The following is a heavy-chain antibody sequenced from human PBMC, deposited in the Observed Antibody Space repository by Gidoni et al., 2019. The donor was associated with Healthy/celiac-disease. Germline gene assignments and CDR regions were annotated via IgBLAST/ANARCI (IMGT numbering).Heavy chain of an antibody. V-gene: IGHV4-4*07. CDR1: GGSISSYY. J-gene: IGHJ5*02. CDR2: IYTSGST. D-gene: IGHD3-10*01. Sequence: QVQLQESGPGLVKPSETLSLTCTVSGGSISSYYWSWIRQPAGKGLEWIGRIYTSGSTNYNPSLKSRVTMSVDTSKNQFSLKLSSVTAADTAVYYCARDRVTMVRGVTKGGNWFDPWGQGTLVTVSS. CDR3: ARDRVTMVRGVTKGGNWFDP.